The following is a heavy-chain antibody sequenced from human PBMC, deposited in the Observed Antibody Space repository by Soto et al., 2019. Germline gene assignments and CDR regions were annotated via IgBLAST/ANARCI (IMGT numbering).Heavy chain of an antibody. CDR3: ARGGYCSGGTCSSYPRTWYFDL. J-gene: IGHJ2*01. D-gene: IGHD2-15*01. V-gene: IGHV3-30-3*01. Sequence: PGGSLRLSCAASGFTFSSYAMYWVRQAPGKGLEWVAVLSYDGSNKYYAESVKGRFTISRDNSKNTLYLQMNSLRAEDTAVYYCARGGYCSGGTCSSYPRTWYFDLWGRGTLVTVSS. CDR1: GFTFSSYA. CDR2: LSYDGSNK.